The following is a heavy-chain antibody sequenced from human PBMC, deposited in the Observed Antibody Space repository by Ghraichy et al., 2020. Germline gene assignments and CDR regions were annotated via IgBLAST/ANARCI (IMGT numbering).Heavy chain of an antibody. D-gene: IGHD3-3*01. J-gene: IGHJ4*02. CDR2: ISSSSSTI. CDR3: ARDNNQRITIFGVDTYYFDY. CDR1: GFTFSSYS. V-gene: IGHV3-48*02. Sequence: GGSLRLSCAASGFTFSSYSMNWVRQAPGKGLEWVSYISSSSSTIYYADSVKGRFTISRDNDKNSLYLQMNSLRDEDTAVYYCARDNNQRITIFGVDTYYFDYWGQGTLVTVSS.